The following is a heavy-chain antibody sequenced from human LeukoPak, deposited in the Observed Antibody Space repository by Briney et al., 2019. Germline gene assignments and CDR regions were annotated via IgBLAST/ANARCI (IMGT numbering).Heavy chain of an antibody. J-gene: IGHJ6*03. CDR2: INPSGGST. CDR3: ARPSRDPSYYYYMDV. CDR1: GYTFTSDY. Sequence: ASVKVSCKASGYTFTSDYMHWVRQAPGQGLEWMGIINPSGGSTSYAQKFQGRVTMTRDTSTSTVYMELSSLRSEDTAVYYCARPSRDPSYYYYMDVWGKGTTVTVSS. V-gene: IGHV1-46*01.